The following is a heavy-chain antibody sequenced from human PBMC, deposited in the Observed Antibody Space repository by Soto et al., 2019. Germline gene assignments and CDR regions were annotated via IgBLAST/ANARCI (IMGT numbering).Heavy chain of an antibody. CDR1: GYTFTSYA. D-gene: IGHD4-17*01. CDR3: ARGARSETTFYFDL. V-gene: IGHV1-3*01. Sequence: QVQVVQSGAEVKKPGASVKVSCRASGYTFTSYAMHWVRQAPGQSLEWMGWINPGNGNTRYSQKFQGRVTITRDTSASTAYMELGSLRSEDTAVYFCARGARSETTFYFDLWGRGALVTVSS. CDR2: INPGNGNT. J-gene: IGHJ2*01.